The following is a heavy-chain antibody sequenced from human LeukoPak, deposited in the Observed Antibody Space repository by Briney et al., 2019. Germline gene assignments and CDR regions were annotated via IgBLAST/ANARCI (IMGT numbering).Heavy chain of an antibody. CDR3: ARYTPAYYYDSSGYISFDY. Sequence: PSGTLSLTCAVSGGSITSSNWWSWVRQPPGKGLEWIGEIYHSGTTNYNASLKSRVTISVDKSKNQFSLKLSSVTAADTAVYYCARYTPAYYYDSSGYISFDYWGQGTLVTVSS. J-gene: IGHJ4*02. D-gene: IGHD3-22*01. CDR2: IYHSGTT. V-gene: IGHV4-4*02. CDR1: GGSITSSNW.